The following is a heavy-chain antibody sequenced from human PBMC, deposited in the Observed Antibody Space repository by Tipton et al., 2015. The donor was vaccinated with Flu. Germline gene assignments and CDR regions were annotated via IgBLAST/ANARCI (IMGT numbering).Heavy chain of an antibody. D-gene: IGHD3-22*01. Sequence: TLSLTCSVSGGSLRSHYWSWIRQPAGKGLEWIGHIYFSGSTNYSPSFKSRVTMSVDMSKNQFSLRLTSVTAADTAVYYCARYMGYYDSSGYRLRQAYYFDSWGQGTLVTVSS. CDR1: GGSLRSHY. V-gene: IGHV4-4*07. J-gene: IGHJ4*02. CDR2: IYFSGST. CDR3: ARYMGYYDSSGYRLRQAYYFDS.